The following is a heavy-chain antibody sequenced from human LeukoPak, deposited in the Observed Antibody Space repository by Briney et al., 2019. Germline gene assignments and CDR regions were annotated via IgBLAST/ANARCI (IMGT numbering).Heavy chain of an antibody. CDR3: ARVSSEMVRGVIWFDP. CDR2: INHSGST. J-gene: IGHJ5*02. CDR1: GGSFSGYY. V-gene: IGHV4-34*01. Sequence: SETLSLTCAVYGGSFSGYYWSWIRQPPGKGLEWIGEINHSGSTNYNPSLKSRVTISVDTSKNQFSLKLSSVTAADTAVYYRARVSSEMVRGVIWFDPWGQGTLVTVSS. D-gene: IGHD3-10*01.